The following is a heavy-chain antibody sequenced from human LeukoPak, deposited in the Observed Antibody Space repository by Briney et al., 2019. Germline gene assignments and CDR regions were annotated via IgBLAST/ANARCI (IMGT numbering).Heavy chain of an antibody. CDR3: AKGNSGYYYDY. D-gene: IGHD3-22*01. V-gene: IGHV3-23*01. CDR1: GFTFSSYS. CDR2: IRDNGATT. Sequence: PGASLRLSCAASGFTFSSYSMSWVRQAPGKGLEWVSSIRDNGATTYHADSVKGRFTIPRDNSKNTAYLQMNSLRAEDTAAYFCAKGNSGYYYDYWGQGTLVTVSS. J-gene: IGHJ4*02.